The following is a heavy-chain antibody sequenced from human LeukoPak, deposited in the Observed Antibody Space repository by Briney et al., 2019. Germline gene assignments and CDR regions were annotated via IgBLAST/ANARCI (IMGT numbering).Heavy chain of an antibody. J-gene: IGHJ4*02. CDR2: TSDRGDYT. CDR3: AKKAQYNGNYPLDY. V-gene: IGHV3-23*01. CDR1: GFTFTSYS. Sequence: GGSLRLSCAASGFTFTSYSMSWVRQAPGKGLEWVSGTSDRGDYTYYADSVKGRFTISRDNSKNTLYLQMNSLRAEDAALYFCAKKAQYNGNYPLDYWGQGTLVTVSS. D-gene: IGHD1-26*01.